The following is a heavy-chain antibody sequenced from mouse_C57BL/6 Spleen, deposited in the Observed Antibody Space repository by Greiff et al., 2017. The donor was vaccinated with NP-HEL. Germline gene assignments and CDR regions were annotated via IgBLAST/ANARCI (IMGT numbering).Heavy chain of an antibody. CDR2: IRRKSSNYAT. Sequence: EVQLVESGGGLVQPKGSLKLSCAASGFTFNTYAMHWVRQAPGKGLEWVARIRRKSSNYATYYADSVKDRFTISRDDSQSMLYLQMNNLKTEDTAMYYCVRESNYVGGFDYWGQGTTLTVSS. CDR3: VRESNYVGGFDY. V-gene: IGHV10-3*01. D-gene: IGHD2-5*01. CDR1: GFTFNTYA. J-gene: IGHJ2*01.